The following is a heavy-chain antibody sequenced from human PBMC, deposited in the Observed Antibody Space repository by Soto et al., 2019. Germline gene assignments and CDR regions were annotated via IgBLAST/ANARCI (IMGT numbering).Heavy chain of an antibody. V-gene: IGHV5-51*01. D-gene: IGHD2-15*01. Sequence: GESLKISCKGSGYSFTSYWIGWVRQMPGKGLEWMGIIYPGDSDTRYSPSFQGQVTISADKSISTAYLQWSSLKASDTAMYYCARHLVVAAHPYNWFDPWGQGTLVTVSS. CDR3: ARHLVVAAHPYNWFDP. J-gene: IGHJ5*02. CDR2: IYPGDSDT. CDR1: GYSFTSYW.